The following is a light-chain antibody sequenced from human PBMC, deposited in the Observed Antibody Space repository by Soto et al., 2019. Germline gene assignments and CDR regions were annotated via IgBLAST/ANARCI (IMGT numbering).Light chain of an antibody. CDR1: QSISSY. J-gene: IGKJ2*01. Sequence: DIQMTQSPSSLSASVGDRVTITCRASQSISSYLNWYQQKPGKAPKLLIYAASSLQSGVPSRFSGSGSGTDFALTISSLQPEDFATYYCQQSYCTPPTLGQGTKLEIK. CDR2: AAS. V-gene: IGKV1-39*01. CDR3: QQSYCTPPT.